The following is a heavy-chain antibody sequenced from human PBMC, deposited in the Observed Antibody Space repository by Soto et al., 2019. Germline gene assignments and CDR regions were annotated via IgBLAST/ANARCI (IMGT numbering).Heavy chain of an antibody. V-gene: IGHV1-69*01. CDR3: ARGGSPYVWFNEF. D-gene: IGHD3-16*01. CDR2: IIPVFGTT. CDR1: GGLFSSSA. J-gene: IGHJ4*02. Sequence: QAQLVQSGPEVKKPGSSVKVSCKDSGGLFSSSAISWVRQAPGQGLEWLGGIIPVFGTTNYAEKFQGRVTITADESTNTAYMELSSLRSGDTAMYYCARGGSPYVWFNEFWGQGTLVTVSS.